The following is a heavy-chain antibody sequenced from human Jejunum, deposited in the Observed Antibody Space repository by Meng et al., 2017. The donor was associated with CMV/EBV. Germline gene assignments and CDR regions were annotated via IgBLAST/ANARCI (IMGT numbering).Heavy chain of an antibody. V-gene: IGHV3-30*04. CDR1: GFPFSTYA. D-gene: IGHD3-9*01. Sequence: AAGFPFSTYAMHWVRQAPGKGLEWVELISYDGNNQFYADSVKGRFTISRDNPKKTLYLQMNSLRADDTAVYYCARAGDFDWLLLVYWGQGTLVTVSS. CDR3: ARAGDFDWLLLVY. CDR2: ISYDGNNQ. J-gene: IGHJ4*02.